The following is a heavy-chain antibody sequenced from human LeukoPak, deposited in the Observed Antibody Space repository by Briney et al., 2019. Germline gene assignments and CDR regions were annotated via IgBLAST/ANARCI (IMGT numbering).Heavy chain of an antibody. CDR2: ISSSSSTI. V-gene: IGHV3-48*04. Sequence: GGALRLSCAASGFTFSSYSMNWVRQAPGEGLEWGSYISSSSSTIYYADSVKGRFTISRDNAKNSLYLQMNSLRAEDTAVYYCARGGVLLWFGELTRFDYWGQGTLVTVSS. CDR1: GFTFSSYS. CDR3: ARGGVLLWFGELTRFDY. D-gene: IGHD3-10*01. J-gene: IGHJ4*02.